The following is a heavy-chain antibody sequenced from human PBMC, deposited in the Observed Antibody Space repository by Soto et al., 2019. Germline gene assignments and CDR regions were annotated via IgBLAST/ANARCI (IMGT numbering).Heavy chain of an antibody. J-gene: IGHJ6*02. CDR3: ARAPPDYDILTGFGRYGMDV. V-gene: IGHV1-69*13. D-gene: IGHD3-9*01. Sequence: ASVKVSCKASGGTFSSYAISWVRQAPGQGLEWMGGIIPIFGTANYAQKFQGRVTITADESTSTAYMELSSLRSEDTAVYYCARAPPDYDILTGFGRYGMDVWGQGTTVTVSS. CDR2: IIPIFGTA. CDR1: GGTFSSYA.